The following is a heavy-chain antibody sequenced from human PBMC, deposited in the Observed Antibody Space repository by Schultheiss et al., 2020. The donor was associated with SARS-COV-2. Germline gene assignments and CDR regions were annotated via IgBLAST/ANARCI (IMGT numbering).Heavy chain of an antibody. V-gene: IGHV4-59*01. J-gene: IGHJ5*02. D-gene: IGHD5-18*01. CDR3: ARVSSYGPYNWFDP. CDR1: GGSISSYY. CDR2: IYYSGST. Sequence: SETLSLTCTVSGGSISSYYWSWIRQPAGKGLEWIGYIYYSGSTNYNPSLKSRVTISVDTSKNQFSLKLSSVTAADTAVYYCARVSSYGPYNWFDPWGQGTLVTVSS.